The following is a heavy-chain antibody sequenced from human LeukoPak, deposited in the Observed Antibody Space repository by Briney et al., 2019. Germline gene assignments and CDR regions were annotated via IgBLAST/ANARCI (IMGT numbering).Heavy chain of an antibody. CDR3: AKDFAFTTSEDYYYYYGMDV. Sequence: GSLRLSCAASGFTVSSNYMSWVRQAPGKGLEWVSVIYSGGSTYYADSVKGRFTISRDNSKNTLYLQMNSLRAEDTAVYYCAKDFAFTTSEDYYYYYGMDVWGQGTTVTVSS. CDR1: GFTVSSNY. D-gene: IGHD2-2*01. CDR2: IYSGGST. V-gene: IGHV3-53*01. J-gene: IGHJ6*02.